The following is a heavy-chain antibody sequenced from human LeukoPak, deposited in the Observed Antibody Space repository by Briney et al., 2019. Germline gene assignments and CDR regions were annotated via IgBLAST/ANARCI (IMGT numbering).Heavy chain of an antibody. CDR3: AKAGGGYTYYYYMDV. CDR2: IWYDGSNK. Sequence: QPGRSLRLSCAASGFTFSSYGMHWVRQAPGKGLEWVAVIWYDGSNKYYADSVKGRLTISRDNSKNTLYLQMNSLRAEDTAVYYCAKAGGGYTYYYYMDVWGKGTTVTVSS. J-gene: IGHJ6*03. V-gene: IGHV3-33*06. D-gene: IGHD5-12*01. CDR1: GFTFSSYG.